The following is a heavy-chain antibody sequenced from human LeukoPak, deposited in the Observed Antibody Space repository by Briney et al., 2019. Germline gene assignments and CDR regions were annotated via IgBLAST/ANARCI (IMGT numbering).Heavy chain of an antibody. CDR2: IYYSGST. V-gene: IGHV4-59*01. D-gene: IGHD3-22*01. J-gene: IGHJ3*02. Sequence: SETLSLTCTVSGGSISSYYWSWIRQPPGKGLEWIGYIYYSGSTNYNPSLKSRVTISVDTSKNQFSLKLSSVTAADTAVYYCARASPSKYYYDSSTIGAFDIWGQGTMVTVSS. CDR1: GGSISSYY. CDR3: ARASPSKYYYDSSTIGAFDI.